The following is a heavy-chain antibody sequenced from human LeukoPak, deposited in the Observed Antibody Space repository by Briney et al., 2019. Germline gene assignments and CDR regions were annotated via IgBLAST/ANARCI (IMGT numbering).Heavy chain of an antibody. Sequence: GGPLRLSCAAWGFTLRSYEVSCVGEAPRKGVECWSAIIGCGTSTSYVDSVKGRVTTSRENSTNTLYLQMHTLRAEAKAVYYCARDLGYNYGYVGAFAICRQGTFLTVSS. CDR3: ARDLGYNYGYVGAFAI. CDR1: GFTLRSYE. CDR2: IIGCGTST. D-gene: IGHD5-18*01. V-gene: IGHV3-23*01. J-gene: IGHJ3*02.